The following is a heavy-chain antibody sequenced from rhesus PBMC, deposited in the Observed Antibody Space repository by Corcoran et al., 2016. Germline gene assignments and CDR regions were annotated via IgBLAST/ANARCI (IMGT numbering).Heavy chain of an antibody. J-gene: IGHJ3*01. CDR2: ISGSSGST. Sequence: QVQLQESGPGLVKPSETLSLTCAVSGGSVSSSNWWGWIRQPPGKGLEWIGYISGSSGSTYYNPSLKSRVTISTDTSKNQFSLKLSSVTAADTAVYYCARGGYRDAFDFWGQGLRVTVSS. D-gene: IGHD3-28*01. CDR3: ARGGYRDAFDF. CDR1: GGSVSSSNW. V-gene: IGHV4-65*01.